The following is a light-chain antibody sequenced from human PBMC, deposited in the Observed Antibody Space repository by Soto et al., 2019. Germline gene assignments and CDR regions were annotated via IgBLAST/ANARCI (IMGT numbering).Light chain of an antibody. CDR1: SSDVGGYNY. CDR3: SSSTSSRDV. J-gene: IGLJ1*01. CDR2: EVS. Sequence: QSALTQPASVSGSPGQSITISCTGTSSDVGGYNYVSWYQQHPGKAPKLMIYEVSNRPSGVSNRFSGSKSGNTASLTISGLQSEHEADYYCSSSTSSRDVFGTGTKVTVL. V-gene: IGLV2-14*01.